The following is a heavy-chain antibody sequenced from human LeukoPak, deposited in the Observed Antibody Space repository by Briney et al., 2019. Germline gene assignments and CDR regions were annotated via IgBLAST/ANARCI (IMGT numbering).Heavy chain of an antibody. V-gene: IGHV3-23*01. CDR1: GFTFSSYE. CDR3: AKSTSYYFGSGSYSYGFDY. CDR2: INDSGGST. Sequence: PGGSLRLSCAASGFTFSSYEMNWVRQAPGKGLEWVSTINDSGGSTYYADSVKGRFTISRDNSKNTLYLQMSSLRADDTAVYYCAKSTSYYFGSGSYSYGFDYWGQGTLVTVSS. D-gene: IGHD3-10*01. J-gene: IGHJ4*02.